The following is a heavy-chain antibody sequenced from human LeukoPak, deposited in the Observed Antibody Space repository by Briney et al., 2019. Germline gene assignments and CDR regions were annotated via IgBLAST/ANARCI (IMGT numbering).Heavy chain of an antibody. V-gene: IGHV3-9*01. Sequence: GRSLRLSCAASGFTFDDYAMHWVRHAPGKGLERVSGISWNSGSIGYADSVKGRFTISRDNAKNSLYLQMNSLRAEDTALYYCAKGIVRGLLLWFGDLTFDYWGQGTLVTVSS. D-gene: IGHD3-10*01. CDR3: AKGIVRGLLLWFGDLTFDY. CDR2: ISWNSGSI. CDR1: GFTFDDYA. J-gene: IGHJ4*02.